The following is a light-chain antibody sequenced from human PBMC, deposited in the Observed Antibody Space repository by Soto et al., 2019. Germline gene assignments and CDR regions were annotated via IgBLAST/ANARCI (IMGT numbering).Light chain of an antibody. Sequence: DIQMTQSPYSLSASVGDRVTITCRASQSISNYLNWYQQKPGKAPRLLIHAASSLQSGVPSRFSGSGSGTDFTLTISSLQPEDFAIYYCQRYNNWPLTFGGGTKVESK. J-gene: IGKJ4*01. V-gene: IGKV1-39*01. CDR2: AAS. CDR3: QRYNNWPLT. CDR1: QSISNY.